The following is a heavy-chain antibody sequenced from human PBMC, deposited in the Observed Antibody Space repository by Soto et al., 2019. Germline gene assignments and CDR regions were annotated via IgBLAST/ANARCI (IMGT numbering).Heavy chain of an antibody. Sequence: GGSLRLSCAASGFTVSSNYMSWVRQAPGKGLEWVSLIYSGGDTYYADSVKGRFTISRDNSKNTLYLQMNSLRAEDTAVYYCARARCSGGSCYRGIDYWGEGTLVTVSS. CDR2: IYSGGDT. J-gene: IGHJ4*02. CDR1: GFTVSSNY. D-gene: IGHD2-15*01. V-gene: IGHV3-53*01. CDR3: ARARCSGGSCYRGIDY.